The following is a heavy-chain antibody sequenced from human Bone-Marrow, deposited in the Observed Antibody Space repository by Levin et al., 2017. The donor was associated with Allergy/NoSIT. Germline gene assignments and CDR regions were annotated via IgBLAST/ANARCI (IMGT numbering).Heavy chain of an antibody. V-gene: IGHV1-69*13. Sequence: ASVKVSCKASGGTFSSYAISWVRQAPGQGLEWMGGIIPIFGTANYAQKFQGRVTITADESTSTAYMELSSLRSEDTAVYYCARRGDYGSGSYYYYYGMDVWGQGTTVTVSS. CDR1: GGTFSSYA. J-gene: IGHJ6*02. D-gene: IGHD3-10*01. CDR2: IIPIFGTA. CDR3: ARRGDYGSGSYYYYYGMDV.